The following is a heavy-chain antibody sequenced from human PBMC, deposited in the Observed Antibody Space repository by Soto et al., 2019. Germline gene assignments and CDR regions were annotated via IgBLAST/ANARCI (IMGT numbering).Heavy chain of an antibody. V-gene: IGHV3-49*04. Sequence: SLRLSCTASGFTFGDYAMSWVRQAPGKGLEWVGFIRSKAYGGTTEYAASVKGRFTISRDDSKSIAYLQMNSLKTEDTAVYYCTKSWDDILTGYFYYGMDVWGQGTTVTVSS. CDR1: GFTFGDYA. D-gene: IGHD3-9*01. J-gene: IGHJ6*02. CDR2: IRSKAYGGTT. CDR3: TKSWDDILTGYFYYGMDV.